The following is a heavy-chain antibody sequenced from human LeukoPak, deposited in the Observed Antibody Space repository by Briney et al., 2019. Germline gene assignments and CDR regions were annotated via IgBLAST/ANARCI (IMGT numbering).Heavy chain of an antibody. V-gene: IGHV1-3*01. CDR2: INAGNGNT. CDR1: GYTFTSYA. CDR3: ARGPRAAADDY. J-gene: IGHJ4*02. D-gene: IGHD6-13*01. Sequence: ASVKVSCKASGYTFTSYAMHWVRQAPGQRLERMGWINAGNGNTKYSQKFQGRVTITRDTSASTAYMELSGLTSEDTAVYYCARGPRAAADDYWGQGTLVTVSS.